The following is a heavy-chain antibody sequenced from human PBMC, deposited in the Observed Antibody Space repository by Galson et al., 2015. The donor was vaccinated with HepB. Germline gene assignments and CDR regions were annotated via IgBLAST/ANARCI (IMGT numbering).Heavy chain of an antibody. V-gene: IGHV1-18*01. CDR3: ARAGRQLVRGGHYYFGMDV. J-gene: IGHJ6*02. CDR1: GYSFTNYG. Sequence: SVKVSCKASGYSFTNYGISWVRQAPGQGLEWMGWISPYSGNTNFAQKFQDRVTMTTDTSTSRGYLELRSLTSDDTAVYYCARAGRQLVRGGHYYFGMDVWGQGTTVIVS. D-gene: IGHD6-6*01. CDR2: ISPYSGNT.